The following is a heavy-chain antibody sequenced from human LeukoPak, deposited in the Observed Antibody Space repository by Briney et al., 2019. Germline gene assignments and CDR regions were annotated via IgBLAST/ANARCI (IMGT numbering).Heavy chain of an antibody. CDR2: ISISGSKT. CDR3: ANEIRPNDY. J-gene: IGHJ4*02. CDR1: GFTFSSYS. V-gene: IGHV3-23*01. Sequence: GGSLRLSCAASGFTFSSYSMSWVRQAPGKGLEWVSAISISGSKTYYADSVKGRFTISRDNSKNTLYLQMNSLRAEDAAVYYCANEIRPNDYWGQGTQVTVSS. D-gene: IGHD4-17*01.